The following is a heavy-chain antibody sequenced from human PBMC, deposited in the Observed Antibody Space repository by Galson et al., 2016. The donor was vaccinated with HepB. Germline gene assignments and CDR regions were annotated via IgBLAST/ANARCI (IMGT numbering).Heavy chain of an antibody. CDR3: ARGYGSGSYRTNYFDY. D-gene: IGHD3-10*01. J-gene: IGHJ4*02. Sequence: SLRLSCAISGFTFSSYSVHWVRQAPGKGLEWVAVISYNGNKKYYAETVKGRFTISRDNSKNTLYLQMNSLRAEDTAVYYCARGYGSGSYRTNYFDYWGQGTLVTFSS. CDR1: GFTFSSYS. V-gene: IGHV3-30*04. CDR2: ISYNGNKK.